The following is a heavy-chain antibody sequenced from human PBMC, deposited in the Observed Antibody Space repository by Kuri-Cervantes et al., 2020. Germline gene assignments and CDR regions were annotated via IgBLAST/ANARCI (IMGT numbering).Heavy chain of an antibody. CDR3: ARIYCGGDSLFDY. D-gene: IGHD2-21*02. V-gene: IGHV2-70*11. Sequence: SGPTLVKPTQTLTLTCTFSGFSLSTSGMCVSWIRQPPGKALEWLARIDWDDDKYYSTPLKTRLTISKDTSKNQVVLTMTNMDPVDTATYYCARIYCGGDSLFDYWGQGTLVTVSS. J-gene: IGHJ4*02. CDR1: GFSLSTSGMC. CDR2: IDWDDDK.